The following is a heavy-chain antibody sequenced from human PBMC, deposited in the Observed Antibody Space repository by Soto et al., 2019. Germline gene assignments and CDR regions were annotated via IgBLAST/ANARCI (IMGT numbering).Heavy chain of an antibody. J-gene: IGHJ6*02. CDR2: IYHSGSA. CDR3: ARLRSYYYYGMDV. Sequence: SETLSLTCAVSGGSISSSYWWSWVRQPPGKGLEWIGEIYHSGSANYNPSLKSRVTISVDTSKNQFSLKLSSVTAADTAVYYCARLRSYYYYGMDVWGQGTTVTVSS. CDR1: GGSISSSYW. V-gene: IGHV4-4*02. D-gene: IGHD4-17*01.